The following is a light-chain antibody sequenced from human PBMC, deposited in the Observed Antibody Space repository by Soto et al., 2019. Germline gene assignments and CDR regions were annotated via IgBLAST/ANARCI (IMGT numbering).Light chain of an antibody. V-gene: IGKV1-9*01. CDR2: AAS. CDR1: LGVAPY. CDR3: QHLNSYPRT. J-gene: IGKJ1*01. Sequence: IPFTLSPSSPPSSVGRRVTIPFRASLGVAPYLAWYQQQTGTAPKLLIYAASTLKSGVPSRFSGRGSGTDFTLTISTLQPEDSATYYCQHLNSYPRTFGHGTKV.